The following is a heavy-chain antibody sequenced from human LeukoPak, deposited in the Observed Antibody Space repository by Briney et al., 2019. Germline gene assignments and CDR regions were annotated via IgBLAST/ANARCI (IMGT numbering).Heavy chain of an antibody. CDR1: GYSISSGYY. CDR2: IYHSGST. CDR3: ARVPVVVPAASSYMDV. J-gene: IGHJ6*03. V-gene: IGHV4-38-2*02. Sequence: SETLSLTCTVSGYSISSGYYWGWIRQPPGKGLEWIGSIYHSGSTYYNPSLKSRVTISVDTSKNQFSLKLSSVTAADTAVYYCARVPVVVPAASSYMDVWGKGTTVTVSS. D-gene: IGHD2-2*01.